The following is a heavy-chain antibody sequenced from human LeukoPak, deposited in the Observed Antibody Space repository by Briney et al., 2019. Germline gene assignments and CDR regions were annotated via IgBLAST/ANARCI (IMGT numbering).Heavy chain of an antibody. V-gene: IGHV3-33*01. CDR1: GFTFSSYG. Sequence: GRSLRLSCAASGFTFSSYGIHWVRQAPGKGLEWVAVIWYDGSNKYYADSVKGRFTISRDNSKNTLYLQMNSLRAEDTAVYYCARAAYSSSWYYDYWGQGTLVTVSS. D-gene: IGHD6-13*01. CDR2: IWYDGSNK. CDR3: ARAAYSSSWYYDY. J-gene: IGHJ4*02.